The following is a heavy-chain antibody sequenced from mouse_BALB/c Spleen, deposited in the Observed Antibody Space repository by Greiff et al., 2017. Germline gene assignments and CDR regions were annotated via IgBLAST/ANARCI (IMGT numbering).Heavy chain of an antibody. CDR1: GFSLTSYG. CDR2: IWSGGST. Sequence: VQLVESGPGLVQPSQSLSITCTVSGFSLTSYGVHWVRQSPGKGLEWLGVIWSGGSTDYNAAFISRLSISKDNSKSQVFFKMNSLQANDTAIYYCATIYYGNYVDWYFDVWGAGTTVTVSS. D-gene: IGHD2-1*01. CDR3: ATIYYGNYVDWYFDV. V-gene: IGHV2-2*02. J-gene: IGHJ1*01.